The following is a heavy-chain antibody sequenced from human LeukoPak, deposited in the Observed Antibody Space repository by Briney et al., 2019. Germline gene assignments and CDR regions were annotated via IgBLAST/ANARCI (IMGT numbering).Heavy chain of an antibody. CDR2: INSDGSST. Sequence: GGSLRLSCAASGFTFSSYWMHWVRQAPGKGLVWVSRINSDGSSTSYVDSVKGRFTISSDNAKNSVYLQMNSLRAEDTAVYYCARAQLLRLENFLDYWGQGTLVTVSS. J-gene: IGHJ4*02. CDR1: GFTFSSYW. V-gene: IGHV3-74*01. D-gene: IGHD4-23*01. CDR3: ARAQLLRLENFLDY.